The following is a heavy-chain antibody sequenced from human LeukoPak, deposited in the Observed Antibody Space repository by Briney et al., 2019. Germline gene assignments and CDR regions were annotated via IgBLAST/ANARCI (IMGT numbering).Heavy chain of an antibody. Sequence: SETLSLTCTVSGGSISSYYWSWLRQPPGKGLEWIGYIYYSGSTNYNPSLKSRVTISVDTSKNQFSLKLSSVTAADTAVYYCARAKGGWSFDYWGQGTLVTVSS. CDR1: GGSISSYY. CDR3: ARAKGGWSFDY. J-gene: IGHJ4*02. V-gene: IGHV4-59*01. D-gene: IGHD6-19*01. CDR2: IYYSGST.